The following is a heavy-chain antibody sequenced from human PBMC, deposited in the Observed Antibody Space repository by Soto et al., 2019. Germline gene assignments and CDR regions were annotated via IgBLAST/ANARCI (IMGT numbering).Heavy chain of an antibody. V-gene: IGHV6-1*01. Sequence: SQTLSLTCAISGDSVSSNSAAWNWIRQSPSRGLEWLGRTYYRSKWYNDYAVSVKSRITINPDTSKSQFSLQLNSVTPEDTAVYYCARDMGLAARPPYYYYGMDVWGQGTTVTVSS. D-gene: IGHD6-6*01. CDR1: GDSVSSNSAA. CDR3: ARDMGLAARPPYYYYGMDV. J-gene: IGHJ6*02. CDR2: TYYRSKWYN.